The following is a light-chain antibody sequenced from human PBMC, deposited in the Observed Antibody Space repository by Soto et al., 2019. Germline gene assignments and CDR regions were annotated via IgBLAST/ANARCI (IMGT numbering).Light chain of an antibody. CDR3: QQYGSET. J-gene: IGKJ1*01. CDR2: DAS. Sequence: EIFLTQSPDTLSLSPGERATLTCRASQSVTNYIAWYQQRPGQAPRLLIYDASNRATGVPARFSGSRSGTDFTLTISRLEPEDFAVYYCQQYGSETFGQGTKVDIK. V-gene: IGKV3-11*01. CDR1: QSVTNY.